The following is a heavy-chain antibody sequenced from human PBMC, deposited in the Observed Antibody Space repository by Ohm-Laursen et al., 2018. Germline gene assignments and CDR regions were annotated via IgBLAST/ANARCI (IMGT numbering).Heavy chain of an antibody. CDR1: GGSISNYY. J-gene: IGHJ4*02. V-gene: IGHV4-59*01. CDR2: IYYSGST. Sequence: PSETLSLTCTVSGGSISNYYWNWIRQPPGKGLEWIGSIYYSGSTSYNPSLKSRVTISVDTSKNQFSLKLTSVTAADTAVYYCARDPGNDYLDYWGQGTLVTVSS. CDR3: ARDPGNDYLDY.